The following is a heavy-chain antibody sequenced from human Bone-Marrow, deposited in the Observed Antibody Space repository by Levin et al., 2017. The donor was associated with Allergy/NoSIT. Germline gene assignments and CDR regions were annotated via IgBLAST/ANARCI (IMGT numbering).Heavy chain of an antibody. CDR2: VITMFGAT. CDR3: ATVFHDHVGWLDT. D-gene: IGHD2-15*01. Sequence: SVKVSCKVSGGTFSTYAISWVRQAPGQRLEWMGGVITMFGATNYALQFQGRVAIIADKSTSTVSMELSSLMSEDTAVYYCATVFHDHVGWLDTWGQGTPVTVSS. CDR1: GGTFSTYA. V-gene: IGHV1-69*06. J-gene: IGHJ5*02.